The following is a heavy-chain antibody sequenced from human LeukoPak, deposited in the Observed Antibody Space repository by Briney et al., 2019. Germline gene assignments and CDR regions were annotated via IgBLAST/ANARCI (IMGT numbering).Heavy chain of an antibody. CDR3: ASAHSSSGRQFDY. J-gene: IGHJ4*02. V-gene: IGHV3-21*01. CDR1: GFTFSSYS. CDR2: ISSSSTYI. Sequence: GGSLRLSCAASGFTFSSYSMNWARQAPGKGLEWVSSISSSSTYIYYADSVRGRFTISRDSAKNSLYLQMNSLRAEDTAVYYCASAHSSSGRQFDYWGQGTLSPSPQ. D-gene: IGHD6-13*01.